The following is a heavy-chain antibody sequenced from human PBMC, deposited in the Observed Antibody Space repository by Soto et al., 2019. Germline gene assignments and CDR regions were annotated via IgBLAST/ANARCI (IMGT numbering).Heavy chain of an antibody. D-gene: IGHD3-3*01. CDR1: GYTFTDFY. CDR2: INPNSGGT. Sequence: ASVKVSCKASGYTFTDFYMHWVRQAPGQGLEWMGWINPNSGGTNYAQKFQGWVTMTRDTSFSTAYMELSRLRSDDTAVYYCARGVEPTYYDFWSGPLYGMDVWGQGTTVTVSS. J-gene: IGHJ6*02. CDR3: ARGVEPTYYDFWSGPLYGMDV. V-gene: IGHV1-2*04.